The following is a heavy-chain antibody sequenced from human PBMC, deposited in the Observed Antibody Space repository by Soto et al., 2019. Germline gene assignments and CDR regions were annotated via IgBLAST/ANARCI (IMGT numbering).Heavy chain of an antibody. J-gene: IGHJ3*02. CDR1: GYNFSSHW. V-gene: IGHV5-51*01. Sequence: GESLKISCKGSGYNFSSHWIAWVRQKPGKGLEWMGIVYPGDSETRYSPSFEGQVTMSADKSIDAAYLQWSSLRASDTAMYYCAKSEVLDIWGQGTMVTVSS. CDR2: VYPGDSET. CDR3: AKSEVLDI.